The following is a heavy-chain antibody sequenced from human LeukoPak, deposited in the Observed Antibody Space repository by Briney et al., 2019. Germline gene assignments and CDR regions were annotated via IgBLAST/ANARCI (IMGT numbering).Heavy chain of an antibody. Sequence: GGSLRLSCAASGFTLSDYWMHWVRHVPGKGLVWVSYINNDGSMTTYADSVKGRFPISRDNAKNTLYLQMNSLRDEDSAVYYCVRDATHRRCDPWGQGTPVTVSS. V-gene: IGHV3-74*01. CDR3: VRDATHRRCDP. CDR1: GFTLSDYW. J-gene: IGHJ5*02. CDR2: INNDGSMT.